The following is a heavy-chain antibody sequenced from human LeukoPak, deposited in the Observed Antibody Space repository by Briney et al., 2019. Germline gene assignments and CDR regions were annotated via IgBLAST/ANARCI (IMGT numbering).Heavy chain of an antibody. Sequence: PGGSLRLSCAAFGFTVSNSYMSWVRQAPGKGLEWVSVVYSGGETYHADSVKGRFTISRDDSENMLYLQMNSLRAEDTAVYYCARVSGGGYALRYWGQGTLVTVSS. CDR1: GFTVSNSY. CDR2: VYSGGET. J-gene: IGHJ4*02. D-gene: IGHD2-8*02. V-gene: IGHV3-66*01. CDR3: ARVSGGGYALRY.